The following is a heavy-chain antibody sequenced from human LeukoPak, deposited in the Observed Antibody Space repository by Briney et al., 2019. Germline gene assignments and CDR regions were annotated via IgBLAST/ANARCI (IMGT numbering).Heavy chain of an antibody. D-gene: IGHD6-19*01. J-gene: IGHJ5*02. CDR3: ARLLDIAVAGTNWFDP. V-gene: IGHV4-34*01. CDR2: INHSGST. CDR1: GGSFSGYY. Sequence: LETLSLTCAVYGGSFSGYYWSWIRQPPGKGLEWIGEINHSGSTNYNPSLKSRVTISVDTPKNQFSLKLSSVTAADTAVYYCARLLDIAVAGTNWFDPWGQGTLVTVSS.